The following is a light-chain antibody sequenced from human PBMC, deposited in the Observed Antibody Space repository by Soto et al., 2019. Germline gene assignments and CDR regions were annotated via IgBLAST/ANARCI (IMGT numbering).Light chain of an antibody. Sequence: VVLTQSPATLSLSLGDSATLSCRASQSVGSNLAWYQQKRGQAPRLLIYDATERATGIPARFTGSRSGTDFTLSISRLEPDDVAVYYCQQRSDRLSFGGGTVVEI. J-gene: IGKJ4*01. CDR1: QSVGSN. V-gene: IGKV3-11*01. CDR3: QQRSDRLS. CDR2: DAT.